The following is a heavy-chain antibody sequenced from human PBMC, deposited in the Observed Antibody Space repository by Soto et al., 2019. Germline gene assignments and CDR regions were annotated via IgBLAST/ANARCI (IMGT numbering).Heavy chain of an antibody. D-gene: IGHD2-15*01. J-gene: IGHJ5*02. CDR2: IYYSGST. V-gene: IGHV4-59*01. CDR1: GGSISSYY. Sequence: PSETLSLTCTVSGGSISSYYWSWIRQPPGKGLEWIGYIYYSGSTNYNPSLKSRVTISVDTSKNQFSLKLSSVTAADTAVYYCARGICSGGSCYGNWFDPWGQGTLVTVSS. CDR3: ARGICSGGSCYGNWFDP.